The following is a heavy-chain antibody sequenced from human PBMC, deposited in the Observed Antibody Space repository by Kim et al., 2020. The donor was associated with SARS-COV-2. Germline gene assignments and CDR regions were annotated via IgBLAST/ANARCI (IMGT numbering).Heavy chain of an antibody. V-gene: IGHV3-23*01. Sequence: GGSLRLSCAASGFNFIAHVMNWVRLAPGKGLEWVSGISSSDGMTYYADSVKGRFTISRDNFKNLLYLQMNSLRAEDTAVYYCARTQRVVLVDSRGAFDIWGQGTMVTVSS. CDR3: ARTQRVVLVDSRGAFDI. CDR2: ISSSDGMT. D-gene: IGHD2-21*01. CDR1: GFNFIAHV. J-gene: IGHJ3*02.